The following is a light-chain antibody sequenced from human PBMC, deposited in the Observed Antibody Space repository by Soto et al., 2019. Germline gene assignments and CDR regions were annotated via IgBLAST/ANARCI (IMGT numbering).Light chain of an antibody. CDR1: RGIDTS. V-gene: IGKV1-27*01. J-gene: IGKJ4*02. Sequence: DIQMTQSPSSMSASVGDRVTITCRASRGIDTSLAWYQQKPGGVPELLIHIASSLRSGVPSSFNGGGSGTTFTLTISSLLPEDVATYYCQHSNHSPLTFGEGTKLDI. CDR3: QHSNHSPLT. CDR2: IAS.